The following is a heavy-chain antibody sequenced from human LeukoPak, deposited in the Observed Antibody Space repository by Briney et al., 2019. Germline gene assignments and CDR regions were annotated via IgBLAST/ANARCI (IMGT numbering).Heavy chain of an antibody. Sequence: SETLSLTCIVSGGSISRYYWSWIRQPAGEGLEWIGLISDTGSTNYNPSLKSRVTMSVDRSKNQLSLKLISVTAADTAVYFCARGWVLGPDFDYWGQGTLVTVSS. D-gene: IGHD2-8*01. J-gene: IGHJ4*02. CDR2: ISDTGST. V-gene: IGHV4-4*07. CDR3: ARGWVLGPDFDY. CDR1: GGSISRYY.